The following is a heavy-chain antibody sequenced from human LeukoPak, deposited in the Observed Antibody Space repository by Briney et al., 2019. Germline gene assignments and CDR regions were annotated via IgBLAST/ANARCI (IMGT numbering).Heavy chain of an antibody. D-gene: IGHD5-24*01. CDR1: GFTFSDYY. J-gene: IGHJ3*02. Sequence: PGGSLRLSCAASGFTFSDYYMSWIRQAPGKGLEWVSYISSSGSTIYYADSVKGRFTISRDNAKNSLYLQMNSLRAEDTAVYYCSREEMATIPACDIWGQGTMVTVSS. CDR2: ISSSGSTI. V-gene: IGHV3-11*01. CDR3: SREEMATIPACDI.